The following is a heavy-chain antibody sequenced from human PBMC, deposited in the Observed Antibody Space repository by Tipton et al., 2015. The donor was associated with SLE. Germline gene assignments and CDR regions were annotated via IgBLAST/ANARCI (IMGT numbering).Heavy chain of an antibody. J-gene: IGHJ4*02. D-gene: IGHD3/OR15-3a*01. CDR2: ISWDGGST. CDR1: GFTFDDYT. Sequence: SLRLSCAASGFTFDDYTMHWVRQAPGKGLEWVSLISWDGGSTYYADSVKGRLTISRDNSKNSLYLQMNSLRTEDTALYYCAKDIGLGLDYWGQGTLVTVSS. CDR3: AKDIGLGLDY. V-gene: IGHV3-43*01.